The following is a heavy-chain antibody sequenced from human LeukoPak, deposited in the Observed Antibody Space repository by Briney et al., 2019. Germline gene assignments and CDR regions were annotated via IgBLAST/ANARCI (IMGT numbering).Heavy chain of an antibody. CDR2: IIPIFGTA. CDR1: GGTFSSYA. J-gene: IGHJ5*02. CDR3: ARAIGYCTNGVCRGLYNWFDP. Sequence: SVKVSCKASGGTFSSYAISWVRQAPGQGLEWMGGIIPIFGTANYAQKFQGRVTITTDESTSTAHMELSSLRSEDTAVYYCARAIGYCTNGVCRGLYNWFDPWGQGTLVTVSS. D-gene: IGHD2-8*01. V-gene: IGHV1-69*05.